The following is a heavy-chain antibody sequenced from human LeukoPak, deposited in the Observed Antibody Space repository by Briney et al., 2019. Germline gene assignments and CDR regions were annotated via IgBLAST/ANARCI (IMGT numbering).Heavy chain of an antibody. V-gene: IGHV1-2*02. D-gene: IGHD3-3*01. CDR2: INPNSGGT. J-gene: IGHJ6*03. CDR3: ARGGGPPGVLLEWLSYYYYYYMDV. Sequence: GASVKVSCKASGYTFTGYYMHWVRQAPGQGLEWMGWINPNSGGTNYAQKFQGRVTMTRDTSISTAYMELSRLRSDDTAVYYCARGGGPPGVLLEWLSYYYYYYMDVWGKGTTVTVSS. CDR1: GYTFTGYY.